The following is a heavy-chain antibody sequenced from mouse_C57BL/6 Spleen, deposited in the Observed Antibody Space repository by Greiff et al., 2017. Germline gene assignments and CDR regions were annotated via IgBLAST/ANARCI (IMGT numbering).Heavy chain of an antibody. V-gene: IGHV1-15*01. D-gene: IGHD3-3*01. CDR2: IDPETGGT. Sequence: QVQLQQSGAELVRPGASVTLSCKASGYTFTDYEMHWVKQTPVHGLEWIGAIDPETGGTAYHQKFKGKAILTADKSSSTAYMELRSLTSDDSAVYYCTRRASYWGQGTLVTVSA. CDR1: GYTFTDYE. J-gene: IGHJ3*01. CDR3: TRRASY.